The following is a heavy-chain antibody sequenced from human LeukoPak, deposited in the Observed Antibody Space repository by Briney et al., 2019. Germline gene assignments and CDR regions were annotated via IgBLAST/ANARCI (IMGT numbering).Heavy chain of an antibody. D-gene: IGHD3-16*02. Sequence: ASVKVSCKAPGYTFTSYGISWVRQAPGQGLEWMGWISAYNGNTNYAQKLQGRVTMTTDTSTSTAYMELRSLRSDDTAVYYCARRAGSYLYYYYGMDVWGKGTTVTVSS. V-gene: IGHV1-18*04. CDR3: ARRAGSYLYYYYGMDV. CDR1: GYTFTSYG. J-gene: IGHJ6*04. CDR2: ISAYNGNT.